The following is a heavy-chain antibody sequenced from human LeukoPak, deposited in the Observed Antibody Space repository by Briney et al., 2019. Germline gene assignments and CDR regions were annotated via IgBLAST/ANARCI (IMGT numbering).Heavy chain of an antibody. CDR3: ATTTKVGATTLRRSFDY. V-gene: IGHV1-46*01. Sequence: ASVKVSCKASGYTFTGYYMHWVRQAPGQGLEWMGIINPSGGSTSYAQKFQGRVTMTRDTSTSTVYMELSSLRSEDTAVYYCATTTKVGATTLRRSFDYWGQGTLVTVSS. D-gene: IGHD1-26*01. CDR2: INPSGGST. CDR1: GYTFTGYY. J-gene: IGHJ4*02.